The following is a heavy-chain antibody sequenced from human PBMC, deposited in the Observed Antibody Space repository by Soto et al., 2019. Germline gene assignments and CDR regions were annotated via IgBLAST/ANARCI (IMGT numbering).Heavy chain of an antibody. D-gene: IGHD3-10*01. CDR2: VHHSWGS. CDR1: GGSISSYY. V-gene: IGHV4-59*08. CDR3: ARQGFGPLHGLVDV. J-gene: IGHJ6*02. Sequence: QVQLQESGPGLVKPSETLSLSCTVSGGSISSYYWSWFRQSPGKRMEWIGYVHHSWGSSYNPSLQSRVALSLDTSKSQFSLKVTSVTATGTAVYYCARQGFGPLHGLVDVWGQGTTVTVSS.